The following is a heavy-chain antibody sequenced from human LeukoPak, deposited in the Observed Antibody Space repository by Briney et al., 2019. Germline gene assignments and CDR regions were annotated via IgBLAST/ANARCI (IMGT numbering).Heavy chain of an antibody. CDR2: IYYSGST. J-gene: IGHJ4*02. Sequence: SQTLSLTCTVSGGSISSGSYYWSWIRQPPGKGLEWIGYIYYSGSTNYNPSLKSRVTISVDTSKNQFSLKLSSVTAADTAVYYCARLNGDYDYWGQGTLVTVSS. CDR1: GGSISSGSYY. V-gene: IGHV4-61*01. CDR3: ARLNGDYDY. D-gene: IGHD4-17*01.